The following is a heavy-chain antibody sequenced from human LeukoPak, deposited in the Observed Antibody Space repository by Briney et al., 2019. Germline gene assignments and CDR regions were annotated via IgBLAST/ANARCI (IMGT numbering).Heavy chain of an antibody. J-gene: IGHJ4*02. CDR3: ARLGYSYGAFDY. CDR2: IYYSEST. D-gene: IGHD5-18*01. V-gene: IGHV4-4*02. Sequence: KASETLSLTCAVSGGSISSSNWWSWVRQPPGKGLEWIGYIYYSESTQYNPSLKSRVTISLDTSKNQFSLKLSSVTAADTAVYYCARLGYSYGAFDYWGPGTLVTVSS. CDR1: GGSISSSNW.